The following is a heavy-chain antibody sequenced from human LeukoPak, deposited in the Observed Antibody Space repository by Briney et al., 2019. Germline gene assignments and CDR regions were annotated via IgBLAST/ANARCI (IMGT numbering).Heavy chain of an antibody. Sequence: GGSLRLSCAASGFTFSDYYMTWIRQAPGKGLEWVSYISSSGSTIYYADSVKGRFTISRDNAKNSLYLQMNTLRAEDTAVYYCARDLGCSGGTCLDYYYYYMDVWGKGTTVTVSS. CDR2: ISSSGSTI. V-gene: IGHV3-11*01. J-gene: IGHJ6*03. CDR3: ARDLGCSGGTCLDYYYYYMDV. CDR1: GFTFSDYY. D-gene: IGHD2-15*01.